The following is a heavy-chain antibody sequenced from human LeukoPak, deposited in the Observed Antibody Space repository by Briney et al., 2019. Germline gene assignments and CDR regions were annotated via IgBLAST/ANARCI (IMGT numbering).Heavy chain of an antibody. CDR2: ISSRGFAI. D-gene: IGHD3-22*01. CDR1: GFTFSSYE. Sequence: GGSLRLSCAASGFTFSSYEMNWFIRAPGGGGEWGSYISSRGFAIYYADSVRGRFTISRDNAKNSQYLQMNSLRAEDTAVYYCARSPHYFDSSGNFDYWGQGTLVTVSS. V-gene: IGHV3-48*03. CDR3: ARSPHYFDSSGNFDY. J-gene: IGHJ4*02.